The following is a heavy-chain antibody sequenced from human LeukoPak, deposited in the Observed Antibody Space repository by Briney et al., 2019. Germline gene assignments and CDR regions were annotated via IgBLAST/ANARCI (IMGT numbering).Heavy chain of an antibody. CDR2: MNPNSGNT. Sequence: ASVKVSCKASGYTFTDYYMHWVRQATGQGLEWMGWMNPNSGNTGYAQKFQGRVTITRNTSISTAYMELSSLRSEDTAVYYCARGFSTVVTHPFDYWGQGTLVTVSS. D-gene: IGHD4-23*01. CDR1: GYTFTDYY. CDR3: ARGFSTVVTHPFDY. V-gene: IGHV1-8*03. J-gene: IGHJ4*02.